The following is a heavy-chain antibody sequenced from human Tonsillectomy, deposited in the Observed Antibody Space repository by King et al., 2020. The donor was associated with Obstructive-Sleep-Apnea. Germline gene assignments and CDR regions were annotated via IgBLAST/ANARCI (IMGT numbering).Heavy chain of an antibody. CDR2: ISYDGGNN. Sequence: VQLVESGGGVVQPGGSLRLSCSASGFAFSSYGIHWVRQAPGKGLEWVAVISYDGGNNYYPDSVKGRFTISSDNCENTQYLLMTSLRAEDTAVYYCAKEPDSSGSNWFDPWGQGTLVTVSS. J-gene: IGHJ5*02. CDR3: AKEPDSSGSNWFDP. V-gene: IGHV3-30*18. CDR1: GFAFSSYG. D-gene: IGHD3-22*01.